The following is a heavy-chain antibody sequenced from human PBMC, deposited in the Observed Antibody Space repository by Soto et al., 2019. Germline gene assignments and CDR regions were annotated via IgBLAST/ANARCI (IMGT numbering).Heavy chain of an antibody. CDR2: IYYSGNT. Sequence: QVQLQESGPGLVKPSETLSLTCTVSGGSISDYYWSWIRQPPGKGLEWIGYIYYSGNTNYNPSLKSRVPISVDTSKNQFSLKLSSVTATDTAVYFCASGNGWFYYWGQGTLVTVSS. CDR3: ASGNGWFYY. J-gene: IGHJ4*02. D-gene: IGHD6-19*01. CDR1: GGSISDYY. V-gene: IGHV4-59*08.